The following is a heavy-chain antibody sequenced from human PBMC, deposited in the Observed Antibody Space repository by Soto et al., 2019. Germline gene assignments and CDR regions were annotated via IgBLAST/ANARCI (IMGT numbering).Heavy chain of an antibody. D-gene: IGHD2-21*02. CDR3: ARGRESRNWYSSVGFDI. V-gene: IGHV1-69*01. Sequence: QVQLVQSGAEVKKPGSSVKVSCKASGGTFSSYALSWVRQAPGQGLEWMGVIIPMCGIANNAQTFQGRVTITAEESTTTVYMELSSRRSEDTAVYYCARGRESRNWYSSVGFDIWGQGTMVIVSS. CDR1: GGTFSSYA. CDR2: IIPMCGIA. J-gene: IGHJ3*02.